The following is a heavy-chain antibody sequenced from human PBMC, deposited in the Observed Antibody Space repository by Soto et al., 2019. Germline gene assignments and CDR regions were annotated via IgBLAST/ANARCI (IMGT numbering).Heavy chain of an antibody. CDR3: ARRPHCSGGICYYGLDN. CDR2: VNPDSGHA. Sequence: ASVKVSCKASGDTFPDSDSNWVRQAPGQGLEWMGWVNPDSGHAAYAQKFQGIVALNTSTSTSTVYMEMRSLGSEDTAGDYCARRPHCSGGICYYGLDNWGQGTLVTVSS. V-gene: IGHV1-8*01. J-gene: IGHJ4*02. CDR1: GDTFPDSD. D-gene: IGHD2-15*01.